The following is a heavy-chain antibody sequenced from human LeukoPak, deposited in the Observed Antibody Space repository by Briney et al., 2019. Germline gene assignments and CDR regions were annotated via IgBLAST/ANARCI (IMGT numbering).Heavy chain of an antibody. CDR3: ARWVGATYYFDY. CDR2: INHSGST. Sequence: SETLSLTCTVSGGSISSSSYYWSWIRQPPGKGLEWIGEINHSGSTNYNPSLKSRVTISVDTSKNQFSLKLSSVTAADTAVYYCARWVGATYYFDYWGQGTLVTVSS. V-gene: IGHV4-39*07. J-gene: IGHJ4*02. CDR1: GGSISSSSYY. D-gene: IGHD1-26*01.